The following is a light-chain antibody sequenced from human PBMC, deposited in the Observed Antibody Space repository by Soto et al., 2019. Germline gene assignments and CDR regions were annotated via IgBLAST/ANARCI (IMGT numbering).Light chain of an antibody. V-gene: IGLV1-51*01. CDR3: GTWDTSLSVYV. CDR2: DNN. CDR1: SSNIGNNY. Sequence: QSVLTQPPSVSAAPGQEVTISCSGSSSNIGNNYVSWYQHLPGTAPKLLIYDNNKRPSGIPDRFSASTSGTSATLGITGLQTGDEADYYCGTWDTSLSVYVFGTGTKVTVL. J-gene: IGLJ1*01.